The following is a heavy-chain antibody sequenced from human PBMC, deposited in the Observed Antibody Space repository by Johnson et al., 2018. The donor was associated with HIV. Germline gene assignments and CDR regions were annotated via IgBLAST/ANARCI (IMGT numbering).Heavy chain of an antibody. CDR2: ISSDGTKT. CDR1: VFTFSSYA. J-gene: IGHJ3*02. Sequence: QVQLVESGGGVVRPGGSLRLSCAASVFTFSSYAMHWVRQASGTGLEWVAVISSDGTKTYYVDSVKDRFTISRDDARNTLYLQINSLRVEDTALYYCAKDGDDGDEADGTKGAFDIWGKGTMVTVSS. V-gene: IGHV3-30*04. D-gene: IGHD2-2*01. CDR3: AKDGDDGDEADGTKGAFDI.